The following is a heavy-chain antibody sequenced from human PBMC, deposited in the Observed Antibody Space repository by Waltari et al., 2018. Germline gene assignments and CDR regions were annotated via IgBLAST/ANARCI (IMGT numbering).Heavy chain of an antibody. CDR1: GFTVSSNY. V-gene: IGHV3-53*01. CDR2: IYSGGST. J-gene: IGHJ4*02. CDR3: ASHDDGSTLGGGY. D-gene: IGHD3-16*01. Sequence: EVQLLESGGGLIQPGGSLRLSCAASGFTVSSNYMSCVRQAPGKGLEWVSVIYSGGSTYYADSVKGRFTISRDNSKNTLYLQMNSLRAEDTAVYYWASHDDGSTLGGGYWGQGTLVTVSS.